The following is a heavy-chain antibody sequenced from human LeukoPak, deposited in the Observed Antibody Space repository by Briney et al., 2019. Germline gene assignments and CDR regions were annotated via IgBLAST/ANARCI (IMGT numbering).Heavy chain of an antibody. CDR2: IKPDGSEV. V-gene: IGHV3-7*01. J-gene: IGHJ4*02. CDR3: ATSRFYLES. CDR1: GLTFSSYW. Sequence: GGSLRLSCAASGLTFSSYWMSWVRQAPEKGLEWVAKIKPDGSEVYHVDSVQGRFTISRDNAQNSLYLQMNSLRAEDTAVYYCATSRFYLESWGQGTLVTVSS.